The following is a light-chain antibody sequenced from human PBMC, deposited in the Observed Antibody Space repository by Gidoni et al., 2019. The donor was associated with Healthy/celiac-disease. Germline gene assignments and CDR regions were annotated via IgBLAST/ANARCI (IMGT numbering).Light chain of an antibody. CDR3: QQYGSSPET. CDR1: QSVSSSY. Sequence: EIVLTQSPGTLSLSPGVRATLSCRTSQSVSSSYLAWYQQKPPQAPRLLIYAASSRATGIPDRFSGSGSGTDFTLTISRLEPEDFAVYYCQQYGSSPETFGQGTKVEIK. V-gene: IGKV3-20*01. CDR2: AAS. J-gene: IGKJ1*01.